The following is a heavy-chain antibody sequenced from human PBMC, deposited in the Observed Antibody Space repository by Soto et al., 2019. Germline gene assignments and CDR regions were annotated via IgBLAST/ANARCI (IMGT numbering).Heavy chain of an antibody. Sequence: QVQLQESGPGLVKPSETLSLTCTVSGGSISSYYWSWIRQPPGQGLEWIGYIFYSGSTNYNTSPKSRFNTSVVTSKNQFSPKLSSVTAADTDVYYCASLYGLDAFAFWGQGTMVTVSS. V-gene: IGHV4-59*08. D-gene: IGHD3-16*01. J-gene: IGHJ3*01. CDR1: GGSISSYY. CDR3: ASLYGLDAFAF. CDR2: IFYSGST.